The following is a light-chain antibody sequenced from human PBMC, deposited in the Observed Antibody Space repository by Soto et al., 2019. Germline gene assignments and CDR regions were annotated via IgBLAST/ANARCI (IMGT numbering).Light chain of an antibody. CDR3: LQHRPCPPT. CDR2: AAS. J-gene: IGKJ4*02. Sequence: AAGDRVTITCRASQGIRSDLGWYQQRPGEAPRRLIYAASSLQSGVPSRFSGSGSGTEFTLTISSLQPEDFATYYCLQHRPCPPTFGRGTRVEIK. V-gene: IGKV1-17*01. CDR1: QGIRSD.